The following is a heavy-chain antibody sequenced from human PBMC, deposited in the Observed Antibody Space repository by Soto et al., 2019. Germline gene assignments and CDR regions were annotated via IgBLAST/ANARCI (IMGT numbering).Heavy chain of an antibody. CDR2: ISVRGDST. CDR1: GFTFSSYA. J-gene: IGHJ4*02. V-gene: IGHV3-23*01. Sequence: GGSMRLSCSASGFTFSSYAMSWVRQAPGKGMEWVSTISVRGDSTYYADSVKGRFAVSRDNSKNTIYLQMNSLRAEDTAIYYCATRHLPYCSGGTCNPFDFWGQGTLVTVSS. D-gene: IGHD2-15*01. CDR3: ATRHLPYCSGGTCNPFDF.